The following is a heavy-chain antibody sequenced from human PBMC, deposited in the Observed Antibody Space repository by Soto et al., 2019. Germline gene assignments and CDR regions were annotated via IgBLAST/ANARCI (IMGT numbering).Heavy chain of an antibody. CDR1: GFTFSSYW. V-gene: IGHV3-7*01. CDR2: IKQDGSEK. CDR3: VRDSKGSSWYWFDP. J-gene: IGHJ5*02. D-gene: IGHD6-13*01. Sequence: GGSLRLSCAASGFTFSSYWMSWVRQAPGKGLEWVANIKQDGSEKYYVDSVKGRFTISRDNAKNSLYLQMNSLRAEDSAVYCGVRDSKGSSWYWFDPWGQGTLVTVSS.